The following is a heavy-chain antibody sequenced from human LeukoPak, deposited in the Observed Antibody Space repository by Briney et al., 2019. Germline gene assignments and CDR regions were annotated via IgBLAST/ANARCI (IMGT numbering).Heavy chain of an antibody. Sequence: GGSLRLSCAASGFTFSNYAMNWVRPAPGKGLEGVSYISSSSSTIYYADSVKGRFTISRDNAKNSLYLQMNSLRAEDTAVYYCARDPGGYSGYGFFDYWGQGTLVTVSS. J-gene: IGHJ4*02. CDR3: ARDPGGYSGYGFFDY. D-gene: IGHD5-12*01. V-gene: IGHV3-48*01. CDR2: ISSSSSTI. CDR1: GFTFSNYA.